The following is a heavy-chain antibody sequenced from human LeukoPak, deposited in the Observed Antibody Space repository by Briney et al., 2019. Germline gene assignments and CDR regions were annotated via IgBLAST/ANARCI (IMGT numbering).Heavy chain of an antibody. CDR2: ISSSSSYI. CDR3: ASLLLWFGELSGAASDY. Sequence: GGSLRLSCAASGFTFSSYSMNWVRQAPGEGLEWVSSISSSSSYIYYADSVKGRFTISRDNAKNSLYLQMNSLRAEDTAVYYCASLLLWFGELSGAASDYWGQGTLVTVSS. J-gene: IGHJ4*02. CDR1: GFTFSSYS. V-gene: IGHV3-21*01. D-gene: IGHD3-10*01.